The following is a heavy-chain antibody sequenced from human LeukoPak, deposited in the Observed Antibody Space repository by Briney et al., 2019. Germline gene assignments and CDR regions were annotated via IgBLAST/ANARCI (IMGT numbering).Heavy chain of an antibody. D-gene: IGHD2-21*02. Sequence: ASVKVSCKASGYTFTSYDINWVRQATGQGLEWMGWMNPNSGNTGYAQKFQGRVTMTRNTSISTAYMELSSLRSEDTAVYYCARRRAYCGGDCYSPYYFDYWGPGTLVTVSS. CDR2: MNPNSGNT. CDR3: ARRRAYCGGDCYSPYYFDY. V-gene: IGHV1-8*01. J-gene: IGHJ4*02. CDR1: GYTFTSYD.